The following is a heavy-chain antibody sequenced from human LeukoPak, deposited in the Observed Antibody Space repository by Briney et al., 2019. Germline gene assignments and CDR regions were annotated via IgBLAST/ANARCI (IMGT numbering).Heavy chain of an antibody. J-gene: IGHJ4*02. CDR3: ARDQGKYYDFWSGYCGY. Sequence: GASVKVSCKASGGTFSSYAISWVRQAPGQGLEWMGGIIPIFGTANYAQKFQGRVTITADESTSTAYMELSSLRSEDTAVYYCARDQGKYYDFWSGYCGYWGQGTLVTVSS. D-gene: IGHD3-3*01. CDR1: GGTFSSYA. V-gene: IGHV1-69*13. CDR2: IIPIFGTA.